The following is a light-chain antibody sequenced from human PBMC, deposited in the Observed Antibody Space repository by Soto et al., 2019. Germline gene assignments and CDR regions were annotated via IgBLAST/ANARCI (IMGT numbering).Light chain of an antibody. CDR3: QHRSVWWT. J-gene: IGKJ1*01. CDR2: DAS. V-gene: IGKV3-11*01. CDR1: QSVSSY. Sequence: EFVLTQSPATLSLSPGERATLSCRASQSVSSYLAWYQQKPGQAPRLLIYDASNRATGIPARFSGSGSGTDFTLTISSLEPEDFAVYYCQHRSVWWTFGKGTKVEIK.